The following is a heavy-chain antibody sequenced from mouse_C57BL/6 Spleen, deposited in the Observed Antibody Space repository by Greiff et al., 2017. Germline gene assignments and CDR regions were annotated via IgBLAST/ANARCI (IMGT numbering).Heavy chain of an antibody. V-gene: IGHV1-55*01. CDR3: ARGDYYGSSYWFAY. D-gene: IGHD1-1*01. J-gene: IGHJ3*01. CDR2: IYPGSGST. CDR1: GYTFTSYW. Sequence: VKLQQPGAELVKPGASVKMSCKASGYTFTSYWITWVKQRPGQGLEWIGDIYPGSGSTNYNEKFKSKATLTVDTSSSTAYMQLSSLTSEDSAVYYCARGDYYGSSYWFAYWGQGTLVTVSA.